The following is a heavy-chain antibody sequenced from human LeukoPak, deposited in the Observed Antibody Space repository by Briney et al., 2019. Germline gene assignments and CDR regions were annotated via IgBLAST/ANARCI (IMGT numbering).Heavy chain of an antibody. CDR2: ISYDGSNK. D-gene: IGHD4-17*01. Sequence: GGSLRLSCAASGFTFRTFAMDWVRQAPGKGLEWVAVISYDGSNKYYADSVKGRFTISRDNSKNTLYLQMNSLRAEDTAVYYCAKDLTTVTERRYYYYGMDVWGQGTTVTVSS. V-gene: IGHV3-30*18. J-gene: IGHJ6*02. CDR3: AKDLTTVTERRYYYYGMDV. CDR1: GFTFRTFA.